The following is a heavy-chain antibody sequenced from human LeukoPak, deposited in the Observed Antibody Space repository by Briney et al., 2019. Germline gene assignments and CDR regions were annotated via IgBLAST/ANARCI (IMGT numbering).Heavy chain of an antibody. CDR2: ISSDGSNK. J-gene: IGHJ4*02. CDR1: GYTFTGYY. V-gene: IGHV3-30*18. D-gene: IGHD2-21*02. Sequence: GASVKVSCKASGYTFTGYYMHWVRQAPGKGLEWVAVISSDGSNKFYADSVKGRFTISRDGSKNTLYLQMNSLRPDDTAVYFCAKPQVTANWYYFHYWGQGTLVTVSS. CDR3: AKPQVTANWYYFHY.